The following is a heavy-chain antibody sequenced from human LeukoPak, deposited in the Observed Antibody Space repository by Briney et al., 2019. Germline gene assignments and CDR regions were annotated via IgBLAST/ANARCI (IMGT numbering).Heavy chain of an antibody. CDR3: ARDSLVSYFDY. CDR1: GYTFTTYA. V-gene: IGHV1-3*04. J-gene: IGHJ4*02. Sequence: ASVKVSCKASGYTFTTYAMHWVRQAPGQRLEWMGYINTGNDDRKYSQKFQGRVTITRDTSARTAYMELSSLRSEDTAVYYCARDSLVSYFDYWGQGTLVTVSS. D-gene: IGHD2-21*01. CDR2: INTGNDDR.